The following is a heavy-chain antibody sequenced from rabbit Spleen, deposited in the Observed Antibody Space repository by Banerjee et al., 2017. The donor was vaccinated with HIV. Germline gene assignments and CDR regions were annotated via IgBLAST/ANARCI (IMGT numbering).Heavy chain of an antibody. V-gene: IGHV1S45*01. D-gene: IGHD4-2*01. CDR3: AREVEIYGGYAGSGYPNYGMDL. Sequence: LEESGGGLVKPGGTLTLTCTVSGFSFSFNWICWVRQAPGKGLEWIACIDTSDGDTDYASWAKGRFIMSRTSSTTVTLQMTSLTAADTATYFCAREVEIYGGYAGSGYPNYGMDLWGPGTLVPVS. CDR1: GFSFSFNW. CDR2: IDTSDGDT. J-gene: IGHJ6*01.